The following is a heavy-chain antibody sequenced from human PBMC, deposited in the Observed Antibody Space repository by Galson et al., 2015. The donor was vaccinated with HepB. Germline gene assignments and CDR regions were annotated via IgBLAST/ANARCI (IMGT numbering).Heavy chain of an antibody. V-gene: IGHV5-51*01. CDR2: IYPGNSDT. CDR1: RYNFTNYW. J-gene: IGHJ4*02. CDR3: ARRRLYSSAPDH. D-gene: IGHD6-19*01. Sequence: SGAEVKNPGESLKISCMGSRYNFTNYWIAWVRQVPGKGLEWMGIIYPGNSDTRISPSFRGQVTISADKSITTAYLQWSSLKASDTAMYYCARRRLYSSAPDHWGQGTLVTVSS.